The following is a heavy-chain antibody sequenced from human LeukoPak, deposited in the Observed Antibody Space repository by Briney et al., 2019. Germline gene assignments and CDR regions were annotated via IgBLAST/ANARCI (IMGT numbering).Heavy chain of an antibody. D-gene: IGHD1-26*01. J-gene: IGHJ4*02. CDR1: GGSISSYY. V-gene: IGHV4-4*07. Sequence: PSETLSLTCTVSGGSISSYYWSWIRQPAGKGLEWVWHIYTSGSTNYNPSPKRRVTMSAGTSKNNFSLQQSSVTAADTAVYYYWGDGGSDLGTAFDYWGEGTLVT. CDR3: WGDGGSDLGTAFDY. CDR2: IYTSGST.